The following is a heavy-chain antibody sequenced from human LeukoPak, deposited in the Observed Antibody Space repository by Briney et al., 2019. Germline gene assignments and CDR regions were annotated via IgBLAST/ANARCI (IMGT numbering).Heavy chain of an antibody. CDR1: GYTFTSYD. J-gene: IGHJ4*02. CDR2: MNPNSGNT. V-gene: IGHV1-8*01. Sequence: ASVTVSCKASGYTFTSYDINWVRQATGQGIEWMGWMNPNSGNTGYAQKFQGRVTMTRNTSISTAYMELSSLRSEDTAVYYCARVRSTSCYCDYWGQGTLVTVSS. D-gene: IGHD2-2*01. CDR3: ARVRSTSCYCDY.